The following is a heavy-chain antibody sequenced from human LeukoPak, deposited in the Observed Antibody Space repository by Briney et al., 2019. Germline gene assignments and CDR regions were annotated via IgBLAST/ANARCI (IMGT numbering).Heavy chain of an antibody. D-gene: IGHD6-13*01. CDR2: IYSGGST. J-gene: IGHJ5*02. CDR1: GFTVSSNY. CDR3: ARAVAAAGTGVNWFDP. V-gene: IGHV3-53*01. Sequence: PGGSLRLSCAASGFTVSSNYMSWVRQAPGKGLKWVSVIYSGGSTYYADSVKGRFTISRDNSKSTLYIQMNSLRAEDTAVYYCARAVAAAGTGVNWFDPWGQGTLVTVSS.